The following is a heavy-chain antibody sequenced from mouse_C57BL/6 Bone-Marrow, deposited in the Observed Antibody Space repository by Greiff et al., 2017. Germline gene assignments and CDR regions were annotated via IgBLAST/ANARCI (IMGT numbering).Heavy chain of an antibody. CDR3: ARGDGSSPWFAY. V-gene: IGHV1-7*01. J-gene: IGHJ3*01. Sequence: VQLQQSGAELAKPGASVKLSCKASGYTFTSYWMHWVKQRPGQGLEWIGYINPSSGYTKYNQKFKGKATLTADKSSSTAYMQLSSLTSEDSAVYFCARGDGSSPWFAYWGQGTLVTVSA. CDR2: INPSSGYT. D-gene: IGHD1-1*01. CDR1: GYTFTSYW.